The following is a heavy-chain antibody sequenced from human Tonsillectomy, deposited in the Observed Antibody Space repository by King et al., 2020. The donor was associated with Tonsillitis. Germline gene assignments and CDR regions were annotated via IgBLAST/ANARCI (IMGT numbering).Heavy chain of an antibody. Sequence: VQLVESGGGLVQPGGSLRLSCAASGFTFSSYWMSWVRQAPGKGLEWVANIKQDGSGKYYVDSVKGRFTISRDNAKNSLYLQMNSLRAEDTAVYYCAGGLRFLEWLLPFFDIWGQGTMVTVSS. CDR3: AGGLRFLEWLLPFFDI. CDR2: IKQDGSGK. CDR1: GFTFSSYW. V-gene: IGHV3-7*01. J-gene: IGHJ3*02. D-gene: IGHD3-3*01.